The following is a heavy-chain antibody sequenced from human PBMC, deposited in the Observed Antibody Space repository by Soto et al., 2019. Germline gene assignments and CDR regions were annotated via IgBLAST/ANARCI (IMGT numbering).Heavy chain of an antibody. Sequence: PSETLSLTCTVSGGSISSYYWIWIRQPSGKGLEWIGYIYYSGSTNYNPSLKSRVTISVDTSKNQFSLKLSSVTAADTAVYYCASQMYSSSQVDYWGQGTLVTVSS. J-gene: IGHJ4*02. V-gene: IGHV4-59*08. CDR2: IYYSGST. D-gene: IGHD6-13*01. CDR1: GGSISSYY. CDR3: ASQMYSSSQVDY.